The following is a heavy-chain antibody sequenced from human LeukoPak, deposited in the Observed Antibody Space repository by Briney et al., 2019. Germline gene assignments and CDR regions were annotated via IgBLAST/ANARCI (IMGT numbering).Heavy chain of an antibody. V-gene: IGHV1-8*01. CDR1: GYTFTNYD. Sequence: ASVKVSCKASGYTFTNYDIYWLRRAPGQGPEWMGWMTPNSGNTGSAQRFQGRVTMTRNTSMSSAYMELSSLRPDDTAVYYCARGSFSRWTTQSYFDYWGQGTLVTVSS. CDR3: ARGSFSRWTTQSYFDY. CDR2: MTPNSGNT. J-gene: IGHJ4*02. D-gene: IGHD4-23*01.